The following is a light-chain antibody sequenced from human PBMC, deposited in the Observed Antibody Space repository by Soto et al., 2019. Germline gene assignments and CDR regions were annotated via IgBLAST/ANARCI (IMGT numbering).Light chain of an antibody. J-gene: IGLJ2*01. CDR3: QVWDTSSDHPV. CDR2: DNR. Sequence: SYELTQPPSVSVAPGQTASISCGGNNIGIKDVYWYQQQPGQAPVLVVYDNRDRPSGIPERFSGSNSGNTATLTISRVEAGDEADYYFQVWDTSSDHPVFGGGTKLTVL. CDR1: NIGIKD. V-gene: IGLV3-21*02.